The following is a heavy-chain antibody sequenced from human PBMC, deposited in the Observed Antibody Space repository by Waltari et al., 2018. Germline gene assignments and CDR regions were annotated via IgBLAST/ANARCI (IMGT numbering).Heavy chain of an antibody. J-gene: IGHJ4*02. CDR2: ISPIFGTA. Sequence: QVQLVQPGAAVKKPGSSVKVSCKASGGTFSSYAISWVRQAPGEGLEWMGGISPIFGTANNEQKSQGRVTITTDESTSKAYMELSSLSAEDTDVYDCARDRSEWDSSSWPGGGDYWGQGTLVTVSS. V-gene: IGHV1-69*05. CDR1: GGTFSSYA. CDR3: ARDRSEWDSSSWPGGGDY. D-gene: IGHD6-13*01.